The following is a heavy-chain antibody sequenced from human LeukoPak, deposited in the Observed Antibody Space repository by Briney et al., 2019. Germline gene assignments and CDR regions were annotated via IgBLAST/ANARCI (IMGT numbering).Heavy chain of an antibody. CDR2: MYYRGST. Sequence: SETLSLTCTVSGGSISTYSWNWIRHPPGRGLEWIGSMYYRGSTNFNPSLRSRVTMSLDTSKNQFSLKLSSVTAADTAVYYCARGLNRNDYGDYGYWGQGTLVTVSS. CDR1: GGSISTYS. D-gene: IGHD4-17*01. CDR3: ARGLNRNDYGDYGY. V-gene: IGHV4-59*01. J-gene: IGHJ4*02.